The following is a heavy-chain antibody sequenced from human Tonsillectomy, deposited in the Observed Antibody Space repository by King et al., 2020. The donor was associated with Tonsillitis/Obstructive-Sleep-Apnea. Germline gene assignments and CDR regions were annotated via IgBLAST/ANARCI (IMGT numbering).Heavy chain of an antibody. CDR1: GGSFSGYY. Sequence: VQLQQWGAGLLKPSETLSLTCAVYGGSFSGYYWSWIRQPPGKGLEWIGEINHSGSTNYNPSLKSRVTISVDTSTNQFSLKLSSVTAADTAVYYCARVLRCLEWFPYMDVWGKGTTVTVSS. J-gene: IGHJ6*03. CDR2: INHSGST. CDR3: ARVLRCLEWFPYMDV. V-gene: IGHV4-34*01. D-gene: IGHD3-3*01.